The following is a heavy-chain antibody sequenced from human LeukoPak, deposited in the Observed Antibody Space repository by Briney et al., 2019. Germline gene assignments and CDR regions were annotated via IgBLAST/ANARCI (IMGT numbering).Heavy chain of an antibody. Sequence: GGSLRLSCAASGFTFSNAWMSWVRQAPGKGLEWVGRIESKTDGGTTDYAAPVKGRFTISRDDSNNTLYLQMNSLKTEDTAVYYCTTGSNWYPHWGQGTLVTVSS. D-gene: IGHD6-13*01. CDR1: GFTFSNAW. CDR3: TTGSNWYPH. J-gene: IGHJ4*02. V-gene: IGHV3-15*04. CDR2: IESKTDGGTT.